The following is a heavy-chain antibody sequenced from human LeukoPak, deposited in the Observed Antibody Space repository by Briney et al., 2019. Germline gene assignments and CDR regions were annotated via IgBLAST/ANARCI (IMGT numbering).Heavy chain of an antibody. CDR2: IYAGDSDT. J-gene: IGHJ4*02. D-gene: IGHD6-13*01. CDR3: ARREGSSWPFDY. V-gene: IGHV5-51*01. Sequence: GESLKISCKGSGYSFTDYWIGWVRQMPGKGLEWMGIIYAGDSDTRYNPSFEGQVTISADKSINVAYLQWSSLKSSDTAMYYCARREGSSWPFDYWGQGTLVTVSS. CDR1: GYSFTDYW.